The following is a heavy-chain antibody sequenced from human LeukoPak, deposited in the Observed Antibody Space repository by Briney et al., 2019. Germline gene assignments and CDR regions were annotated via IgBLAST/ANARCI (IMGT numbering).Heavy chain of an antibody. CDR2: IYYSGST. Sequence: SETLSLTCTVSGGSISSGGYYWSWVRQHPGKGLEWFGYIYYSGSTYYNPSLKSRVTISVDTSKNQFSLKLSSVTAADTAVYYCARDSPAGSGPIISIAFDIWGQGTMVTVSS. CDR3: ARDSPAGSGPIISIAFDI. J-gene: IGHJ3*02. V-gene: IGHV4-31*03. D-gene: IGHD3-10*01. CDR1: GGSISSGGYY.